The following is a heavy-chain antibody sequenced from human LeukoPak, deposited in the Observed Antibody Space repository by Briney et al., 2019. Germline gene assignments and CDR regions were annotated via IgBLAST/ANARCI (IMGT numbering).Heavy chain of an antibody. V-gene: IGHV4-34*01. Sequence: SETLSLTCAVYGGSFSGYYWSWIRQPPGKGLEWIGEINHSGSTNYNPSLKSRVTISVDTSKNQFSLKLSSVTAADTAVYYCARGTQGYYDSSGYYPNWFDPWGQGTLVTVSS. CDR3: ARGTQGYYDSSGYYPNWFDP. J-gene: IGHJ5*02. CDR1: GGSFSGYY. D-gene: IGHD3-22*01. CDR2: INHSGST.